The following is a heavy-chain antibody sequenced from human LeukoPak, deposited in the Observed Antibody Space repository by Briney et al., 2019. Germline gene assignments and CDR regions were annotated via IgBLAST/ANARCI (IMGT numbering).Heavy chain of an antibody. J-gene: IGHJ3*02. CDR3: ARATYDSSGYYAFDI. V-gene: IGHV1-24*01. CDR2: FDPEDGET. CDR1: GYTLTELS. Sequence: ASVKVSCKVSGYTLTELSMHWVRQAPGKGLEWMGGFDPEDGETIYAQKFQGRVTMTRNTSISTAYMELSSLRSEDTAVYYCARATYDSSGYYAFDIWGQGTMVTVSS. D-gene: IGHD3-22*01.